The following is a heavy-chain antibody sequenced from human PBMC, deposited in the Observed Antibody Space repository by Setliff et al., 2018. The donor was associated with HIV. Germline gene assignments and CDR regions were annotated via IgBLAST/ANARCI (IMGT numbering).Heavy chain of an antibody. CDR1: GDFIRSFY. V-gene: IGHV4-59*12. CDR2: VSNGRNT. J-gene: IGHJ4*02. CDR3: ARDPKHSSSGDLEY. D-gene: IGHD3-22*01. Sequence: SETLSLTCSVSGDFIRSFYWTWIRRAQGKGLEYIGYVSNGRNTNYNPTLKSRVTISMDTSKNQFSLKLTSVTAADTAVYYCARDPKHSSSGDLEYWSQGTLVTVSS.